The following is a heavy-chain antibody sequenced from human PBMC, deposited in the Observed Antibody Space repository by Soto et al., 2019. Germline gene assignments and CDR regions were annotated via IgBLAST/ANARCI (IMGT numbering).Heavy chain of an antibody. CDR1: GGTFSSYT. D-gene: IGHD2-2*01. CDR3: ARDPSVVVPAAIPLGWFDP. J-gene: IGHJ5*02. V-gene: IGHV1-69*08. CDR2: IIPILGIA. Sequence: QVQLVQSGAEVKKPGSSVKVSCKASGGTFSSYTISWERQAPGQGLEWMGRIIPILGIANYAQKFQGRVTITADKSTSTAYMELRSMRSEDSAVYYCARDPSVVVPAAIPLGWFDPWGQGTLVTVSS.